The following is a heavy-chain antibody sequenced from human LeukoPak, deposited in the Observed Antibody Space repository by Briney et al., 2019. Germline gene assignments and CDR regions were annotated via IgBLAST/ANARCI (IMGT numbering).Heavy chain of an antibody. V-gene: IGHV4-31*03. J-gene: IGHJ6*02. D-gene: IGHD3-3*01. CDR3: AGSPYDFPYYYYGMDV. CDR1: GGSISSGGYY. Sequence: SETLSLTCTVSGGSISSGGYYWSWIRQHPGKGLEWIGYIYYSGSTYYNPSLKSRVTISVDTSKNQFSLKLSSVTAADTAVYYCAGSPYDFPYYYYGMDVWGQGTTVTVSS. CDR2: IYYSGST.